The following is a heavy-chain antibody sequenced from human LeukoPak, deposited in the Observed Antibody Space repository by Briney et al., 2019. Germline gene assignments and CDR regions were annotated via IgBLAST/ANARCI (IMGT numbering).Heavy chain of an antibody. V-gene: IGHV3-23*01. D-gene: IGHD3-9*01. J-gene: IGHJ4*02. CDR1: GFTFSSYG. CDR2: ISGSGGST. CDR3: AKHSPILRYFDWLFPFDY. Sequence: GGTLRLSCAASGFTFSSYGMSWVRQAPGKGLEWVSAISGSGGSTYYADSVKGRFTISRDNSKNTLYLQMNSLRAEDTAVYYCAKHSPILRYFDWLFPFDYWGQGTLVTVSS.